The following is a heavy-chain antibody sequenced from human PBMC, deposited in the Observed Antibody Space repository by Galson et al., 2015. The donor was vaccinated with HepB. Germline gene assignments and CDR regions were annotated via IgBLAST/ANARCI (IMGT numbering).Heavy chain of an antibody. V-gene: IGHV1-69*13. CDR2: ITPLFGTA. CDR3: AREGVVAAANPADY. J-gene: IGHJ4*02. D-gene: IGHD2-15*01. CDR1: GGIFSRYT. Sequence: SVKVSCKASGGIFSRYTFNWVRQAPGQGLEWMGGITPLFGTAKYAQKFQGRVTITADESTRTVYMEVSSLRSEDTAIYYCAREGVVAAANPADYWGQGTLVTVSS.